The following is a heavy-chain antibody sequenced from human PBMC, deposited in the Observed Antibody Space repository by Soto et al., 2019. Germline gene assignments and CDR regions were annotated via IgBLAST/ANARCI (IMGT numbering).Heavy chain of an antibody. V-gene: IGHV4-30-2*01. CDR1: GGSISSGGYS. D-gene: IGHD6-13*01. J-gene: IGHJ5*02. CDR3: ARDSSSWYGAGFDP. Sequence: TLSLTCAVSGGSISSGGYSWSWIRQPPGKGLEWIGYIYHSGSTYYNPSLKSRVTISVDRSKNQFSLKLSSVTAADTAVYYCARDSSSWYGAGFDPWGQGTLVTVSS. CDR2: IYHSGST.